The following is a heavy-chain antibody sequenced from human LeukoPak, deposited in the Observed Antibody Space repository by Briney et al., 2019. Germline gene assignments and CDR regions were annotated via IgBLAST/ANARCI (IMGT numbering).Heavy chain of an antibody. CDR2: ISWNSGYI. Sequence: GGSLRLSCTASGFTFDDYAMHWVRQPPGKGLEWVSGISWNSGYIDFADSVKGRFTISRDNAKNSLYLQMNSLRAEDTALYYCAKDACSSNTRSFHYWGQGTLVTVSS. CDR1: GFTFDDYA. D-gene: IGHD2-2*01. J-gene: IGHJ4*02. V-gene: IGHV3-9*01. CDR3: AKDACSSNTRSFHY.